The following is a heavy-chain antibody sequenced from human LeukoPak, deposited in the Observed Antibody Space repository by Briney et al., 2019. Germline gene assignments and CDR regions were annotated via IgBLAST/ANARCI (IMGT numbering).Heavy chain of an antibody. Sequence: SGTLSLTCAVSGGSISSSNWWSWVRQPPGKGLEWIGEIYHSGSTNYNPSLKSRVTISVDTSKNQFSLKLSSVTAADTAVYYCARDRTSSVVVITTGFDYWGQGTLVTVSS. CDR1: GGSISSSNW. CDR3: ARDRTSSVVVITTGFDY. J-gene: IGHJ4*02. V-gene: IGHV4-4*02. D-gene: IGHD3-22*01. CDR2: IYHSGST.